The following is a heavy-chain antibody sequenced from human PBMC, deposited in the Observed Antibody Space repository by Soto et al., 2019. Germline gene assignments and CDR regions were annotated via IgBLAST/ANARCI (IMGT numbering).Heavy chain of an antibody. J-gene: IGHJ6*02. CDR3: ARDAPPYYYYHSVLDA. V-gene: IGHV1-2*04. Sequence: GASVKVSCKASGYTFTGYYMHWVRQAPGQGLEWMGWITPNSGGTNYAQKFQGWVTMTRDTSISTAYMELSRLRSDDTAVYYCARDAPPYYYYHSVLDASGQRTTVTVSS. CDR1: GYTFTGYY. CDR2: ITPNSGGT.